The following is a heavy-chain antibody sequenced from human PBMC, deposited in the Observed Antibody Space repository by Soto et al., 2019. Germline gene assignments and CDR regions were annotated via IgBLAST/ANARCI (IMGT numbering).Heavy chain of an antibody. CDR2: IYYSGST. Sequence: SETLSLTCVVSGGSLSSYYWSWIRQPPGKGLEWIGYIYYSGSTYYNPSLKSRVTISVDRSKNQFSLKLSSVTAADTAVYYCARHFSVDFLDYSAQGSLVIGSS. V-gene: IGHV4-59*08. CDR3: ARHFSVDFLDY. CDR1: GGSLSSYY. D-gene: IGHD3-9*01. J-gene: IGHJ4*02.